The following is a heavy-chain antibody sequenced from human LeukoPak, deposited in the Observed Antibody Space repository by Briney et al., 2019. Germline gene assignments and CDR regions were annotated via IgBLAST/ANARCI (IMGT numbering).Heavy chain of an antibody. CDR1: GFTFRTYW. J-gene: IGHJ4*02. D-gene: IGHD6-6*01. Sequence: PGGSLRLSCAASGFTFRTYWMSWVRQAPGKGRSWVASINQGGSETYYVESVKGRFTISRDNAMNSFFLQMNSLRAEDTAVYYCARLIGDRTIYDYWGQGTLVTVSS. CDR3: ARLIGDRTIYDY. CDR2: INQGGSET. V-gene: IGHV3-7*01.